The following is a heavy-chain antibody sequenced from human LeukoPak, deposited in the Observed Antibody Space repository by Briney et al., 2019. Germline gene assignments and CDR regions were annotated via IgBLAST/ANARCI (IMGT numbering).Heavy chain of an antibody. Sequence: GGSLRLSCAASGLTFSSYWMSWVRQAPGKGLEWVANIKQDGSVKTYVDSVKGRFTISRDNAKNSLYLQMNSLRAEDTAVYYCAKDSYSRGDYWVQGTLVTVSS. D-gene: IGHD6-13*01. J-gene: IGHJ4*02. CDR3: AKDSYSRGDY. V-gene: IGHV3-7*01. CDR2: IKQDGSVK. CDR1: GLTFSSYW.